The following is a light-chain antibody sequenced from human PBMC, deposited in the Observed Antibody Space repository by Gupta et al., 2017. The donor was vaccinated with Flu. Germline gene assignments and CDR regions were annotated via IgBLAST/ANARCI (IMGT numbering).Light chain of an antibody. CDR1: QSINSNY. Sequence: ETVWTQSPGTLSLSPGETATLSCRASQSINSNYLAWYQQKPGQAPRLLIYGASYRASGIPDRFSGSGSGTDFALTISRLEPEDFAVYFCQQDGSSPRTFGQGTKVEF. V-gene: IGKV3-20*01. CDR2: GAS. CDR3: QQDGSSPRT. J-gene: IGKJ1*01.